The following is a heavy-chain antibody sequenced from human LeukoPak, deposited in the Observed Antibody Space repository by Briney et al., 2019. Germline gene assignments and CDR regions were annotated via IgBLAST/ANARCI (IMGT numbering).Heavy chain of an antibody. CDR2: IYHSGST. V-gene: IGHV4-4*02. Sequence: PSETLSLTCAVSGGSISSSNWWSWVRQPPGKGLEWIGEIYHSGSTNHNPSLKSRVTISVDTSKSQFSLKLSSVTVADTAVYYCAIGGYEILTGDKVDCWGQGTLVTVSS. CDR3: AIGGYEILTGDKVDC. J-gene: IGHJ4*02. D-gene: IGHD3-9*01. CDR1: GGSISSSNW.